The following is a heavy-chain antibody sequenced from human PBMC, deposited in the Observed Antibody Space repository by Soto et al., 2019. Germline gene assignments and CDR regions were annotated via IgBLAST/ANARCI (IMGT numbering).Heavy chain of an antibody. Sequence: SETLSLTCTVSGGSISSGGYYWSWIRQHPGKGLEWIGYIYYSGSTYYNPSLKSRVTISVDTSKNQFSLKLSSVTAADTAVYYCARNRRYYDFWTYGMDVWGQGTTVTVSS. CDR2: IYYSGST. CDR3: ARNRRYYDFWTYGMDV. V-gene: IGHV4-31*03. CDR1: GGSISSGGYY. J-gene: IGHJ6*02. D-gene: IGHD3-3*01.